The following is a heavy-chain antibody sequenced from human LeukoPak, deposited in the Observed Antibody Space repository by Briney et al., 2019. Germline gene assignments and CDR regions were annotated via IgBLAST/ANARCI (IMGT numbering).Heavy chain of an antibody. CDR3: ARDFGWISGLDY. CDR2: ISYDGSNK. D-gene: IGHD2-2*03. J-gene: IGHJ4*02. Sequence: GGSLRLSCAAFGFTFSSYATHWVRQAPGEGLEWVVVISYDGSNKYYADSVKGRFTISRDNSKNTLFLQMNSLRGEDTAVYYCARDFGWISGLDYWGQGTLVTVSS. CDR1: GFTFSSYA. V-gene: IGHV3-30-3*01.